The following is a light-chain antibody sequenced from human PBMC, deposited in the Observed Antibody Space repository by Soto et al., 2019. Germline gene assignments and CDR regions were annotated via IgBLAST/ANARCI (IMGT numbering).Light chain of an antibody. V-gene: IGKV3-11*01. Sequence: EIVLTQSPATLSLSPGERATLSCRASQSVRSFLAWYQKKPGQAPRLLIYDASNRATGIPARFSGSGSETDFTLTITSLEPADFAVYYCQQRFNWPPITFGQGTRLEIK. CDR1: QSVRSF. CDR2: DAS. CDR3: QQRFNWPPIT. J-gene: IGKJ5*01.